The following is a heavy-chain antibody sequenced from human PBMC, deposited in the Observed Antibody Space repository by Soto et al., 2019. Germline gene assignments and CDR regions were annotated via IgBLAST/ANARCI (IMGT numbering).Heavy chain of an antibody. CDR2: IYYSGST. J-gene: IGHJ4*02. CDR3: AREASRGYSGYDGDY. D-gene: IGHD5-12*01. Sequence: KQSQTLSLTCTVSGGSISSSSYYWGWIRQPPGKGLEWIGSIYYSGSTYYNPSLKSRVTISVDTSKNQFSLKLSSVTAADTAVYYCAREASRGYSGYDGDYWGQGTLVTVSS. V-gene: IGHV4-39*07. CDR1: GGSISSSSYY.